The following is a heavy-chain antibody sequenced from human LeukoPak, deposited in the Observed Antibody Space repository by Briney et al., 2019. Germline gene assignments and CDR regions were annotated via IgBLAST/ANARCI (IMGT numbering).Heavy chain of an antibody. Sequence: GGSLRLSCAASGFTFSSYSMNWVRQAPGKGLEWVSSISSSSYTYYADSVKGRFTISRDNAKNSLYLQMNSLRAEDTAVYYCARDRDPHVIGTTAIDYWGRGTLVTVSS. D-gene: IGHD1-1*01. CDR3: ARDRDPHVIGTTAIDY. CDR2: ISSSSYT. J-gene: IGHJ4*02. V-gene: IGHV3-21*01. CDR1: GFTFSSYS.